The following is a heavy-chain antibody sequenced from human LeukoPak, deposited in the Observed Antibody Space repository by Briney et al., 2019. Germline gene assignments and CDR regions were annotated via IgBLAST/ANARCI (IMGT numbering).Heavy chain of an antibody. CDR1: GFTFSSYS. V-gene: IGHV4-31*02. J-gene: IGHJ4*02. D-gene: IGHD4-23*01. Sequence: LRLSCAASGFTFSSYSMNWIRQHPGKGLEWIGYIYYSGSTYYNPSLKSRVTISVDTSKNQFSLKLSSVTAADTAVYYCARATVANPLDYWGQGTLVTVSS. CDR3: ARATVANPLDY. CDR2: IYYSGST.